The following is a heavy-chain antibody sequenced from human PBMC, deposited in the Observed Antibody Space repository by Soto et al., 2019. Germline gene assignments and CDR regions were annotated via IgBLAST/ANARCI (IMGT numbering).Heavy chain of an antibody. D-gene: IGHD3-10*01. J-gene: IGHJ4*02. V-gene: IGHV3-23*01. CDR2: ISGSGDTT. CDR1: GFTFSNYA. CDR3: AKDRFIMVRGVGFDY. Sequence: ESGGGLVQPGGSLRLSCAASGFTFSNYAMSWVRQAPGKGLEWVSAISGSGDTTYYADSVMGRFTISRDNSKNTLYLQMNSLRAEDTAIYYCAKDRFIMVRGVGFDYWGQGTLVTVSS.